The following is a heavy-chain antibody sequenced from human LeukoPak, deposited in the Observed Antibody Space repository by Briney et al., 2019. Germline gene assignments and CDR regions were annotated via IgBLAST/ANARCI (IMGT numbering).Heavy chain of an antibody. Sequence: SETLSLTCTVSGGSISSSSYYWGWIRQPPGKGLEWIGSIYYSGSTYYNPSLKSRVTISVDTSKNQFSLKLSSVTAADTAVYCCARQRIKPFDYWGQGTLVTVSS. J-gene: IGHJ4*02. CDR3: ARQRIKPFDY. V-gene: IGHV4-39*01. D-gene: IGHD1-14*01. CDR2: IYYSGST. CDR1: GGSISSSSYY.